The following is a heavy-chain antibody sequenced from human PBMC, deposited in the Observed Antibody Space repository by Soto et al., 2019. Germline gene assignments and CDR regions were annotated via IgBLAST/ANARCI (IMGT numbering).Heavy chain of an antibody. J-gene: IGHJ4*02. CDR3: ASLLRYFDWLPESFDY. Sequence: PSETLSLTCTVSGGSISSGGYYWSWIRQHPGKGLEWIGYIYYSGSTYYNPSLKSRVTISVDTSKNQFSLKLSSVTAADTAVYYCASLLRYFDWLPESFDYWGQGTLVTVSS. D-gene: IGHD3-9*01. V-gene: IGHV4-31*03. CDR2: IYYSGST. CDR1: GGSISSGGYY.